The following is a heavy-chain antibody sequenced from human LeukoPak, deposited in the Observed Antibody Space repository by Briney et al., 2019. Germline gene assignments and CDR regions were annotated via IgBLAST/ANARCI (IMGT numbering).Heavy chain of an antibody. CDR3: ARDAAPYYYGSGIFRKNNWFDP. D-gene: IGHD3-10*01. CDR2: IYYSGST. J-gene: IGHJ5*02. CDR1: GGSISSYY. V-gene: IGHV4-59*13. Sequence: SETLSLTCTVSGGSISSYYWSWIRQPPGKGLEWIGYIYYSGSTNYNPSLKSRVTISVDTSKNQFSLKLSSVTAADTAVYYCARDAAPYYYGSGIFRKNNWFDPWGQGTLVTVSS.